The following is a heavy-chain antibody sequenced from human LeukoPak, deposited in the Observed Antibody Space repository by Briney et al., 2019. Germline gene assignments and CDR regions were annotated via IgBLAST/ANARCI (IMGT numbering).Heavy chain of an antibody. D-gene: IGHD2-15*01. J-gene: IGHJ3*02. CDR3: TRLAGGDAFDI. Sequence: GGSLRLSCAASGFTFSGSAMHWVRPASGKGLEWVGRIRSKANGYTTAYGASVKGRFTISRDDSQRATYVQMNSLKIEDTAVYYCTRLAGGDAFDIWGPGTMVTVSS. CDR2: IRSKANGYTT. CDR1: GFTFSGSA. V-gene: IGHV3-73*01.